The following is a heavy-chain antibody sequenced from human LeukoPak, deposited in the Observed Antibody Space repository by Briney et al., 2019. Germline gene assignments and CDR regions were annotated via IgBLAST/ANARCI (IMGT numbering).Heavy chain of an antibody. CDR3: VRDGDTSGYTN. D-gene: IGHD3-22*01. CDR2: IKQDGSEK. J-gene: IGHJ4*02. V-gene: IGHV3-7*01. CDR1: GFTFSSYW. Sequence: PGGSLRLSCAASGFTFSSYWMHWVRQAPGKGLEWVANIKQDGSEKYYVDSVKGRFTISRDNDKNSLYLQMNSLRAEDTAVYSCVRDGDTSGYTNWGQGTLVTVSS.